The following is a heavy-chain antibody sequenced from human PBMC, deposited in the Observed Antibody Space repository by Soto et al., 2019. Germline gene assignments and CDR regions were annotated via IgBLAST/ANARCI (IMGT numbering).Heavy chain of an antibody. CDR2: IYYSGST. Sequence: SETLSLTCTVSGGSISSSSYYWGWIRQPPGKGLEWIGSIYYSGSTYYNPSLKSRVTISVDTSKNQFSLKLSPVTAADTAVYYCPRDVSDYYAPGEFDYWGQGTLVTVSS. V-gene: IGHV4-39*02. CDR3: PRDVSDYYAPGEFDY. D-gene: IGHD3-10*01. J-gene: IGHJ4*02. CDR1: GGSISSSSYY.